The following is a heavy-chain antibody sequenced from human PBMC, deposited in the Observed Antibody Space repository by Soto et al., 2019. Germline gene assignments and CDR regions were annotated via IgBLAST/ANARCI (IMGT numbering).Heavy chain of an antibody. Sequence: SETLSLTCAVYGGSFSGYYWSWIHQPPGKGLEWIGEINHSGSTNYNPSLKSRVTISVDTSKNQFSLKLSSVTAADTAVYYCARGHYYGSGIVINWFDPWGQGTLVTVSS. CDR3: ARGHYYGSGIVINWFDP. CDR2: INHSGST. V-gene: IGHV4-34*01. D-gene: IGHD3-10*01. J-gene: IGHJ5*02. CDR1: GGSFSGYY.